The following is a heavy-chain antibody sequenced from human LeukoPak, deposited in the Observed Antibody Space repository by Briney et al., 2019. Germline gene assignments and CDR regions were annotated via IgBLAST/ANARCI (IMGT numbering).Heavy chain of an antibody. Sequence: GGSLRLSCAASGFTFSSFAMRWVRQAPGKGLEWVSSISGNGVGTYYADSVKGRFTISRDNSKNSLNLQMNSLRVEDTAVYYLSQRGRSRYHFGSWGQGTLGPGSS. CDR1: GFTFSSFA. CDR3: SQRGRSRYHFGS. CDR2: ISGNGVGT. V-gene: IGHV3-23*01. J-gene: IGHJ4*02. D-gene: IGHD2-15*01.